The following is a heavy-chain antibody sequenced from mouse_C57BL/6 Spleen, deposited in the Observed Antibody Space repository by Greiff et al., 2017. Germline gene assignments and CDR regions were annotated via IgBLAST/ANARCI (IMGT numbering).Heavy chain of an antibody. J-gene: IGHJ2*01. D-gene: IGHD1-1*01. CDR2: IYPGDGDT. CDR1: GYAFSSSW. CDR3: AREITTVVAPIDY. V-gene: IGHV1-82*01. Sequence: VQLQQSGPELVKPGASVKISCKASGYAFSSSWMNWVKQRPGKGLEWIGRIYPGDGDTNYNGKFKGKATLTADTSSSTAYMQLSSLTSEDSAVYFCAREITTVVAPIDYWGQGTTLTVSS.